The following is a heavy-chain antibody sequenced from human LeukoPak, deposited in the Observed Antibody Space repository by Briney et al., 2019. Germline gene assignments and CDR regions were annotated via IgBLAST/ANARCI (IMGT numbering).Heavy chain of an antibody. CDR2: IYYSGST. Sequence: TLSLTCTVSGGSISSGGYYWSWIRQHPGKGLEWIGYIYYSGSTYCNPSLKSRVTISVDTSKNQFSLKLSSVTAADTAVYYCARFVRGTIFGVVTHFDYWGQGTLVTVSS. CDR1: GGSISSGGYY. CDR3: ARFVRGTIFGVVTHFDY. D-gene: IGHD3-3*01. J-gene: IGHJ4*02. V-gene: IGHV4-31*03.